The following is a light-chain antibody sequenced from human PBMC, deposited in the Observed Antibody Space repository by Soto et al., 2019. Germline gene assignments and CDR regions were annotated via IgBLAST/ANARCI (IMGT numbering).Light chain of an antibody. CDR2: DVR. V-gene: IGLV2-11*01. J-gene: IGLJ1*01. Sequence: QSALTQPRSVSGSPGQSVTISCTGTSSDVGGDDYVSWYQQHPGKAPKLVISDVRKRPSGVPDRFSGSKSGNTASLTISGLQAEDEADYYCCSYAGSYTYVFGTGTKLTVL. CDR1: SSDVGGDDY. CDR3: CSYAGSYTYV.